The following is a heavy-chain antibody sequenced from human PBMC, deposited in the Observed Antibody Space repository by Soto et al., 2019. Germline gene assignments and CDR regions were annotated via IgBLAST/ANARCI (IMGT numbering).Heavy chain of an antibody. CDR1: GFTFSNYR. Sequence: GGSLRLSCAASGFTFSNYRMHWVRQAPGKGLVWVSRINIDGSGTTYADSGKGRFTISRDNAKNTVFLEMKNLRAEDTAVYYCARDSYAPHVWGQGTTVTVSS. J-gene: IGHJ6*02. CDR2: INIDGSGT. D-gene: IGHD4-17*01. V-gene: IGHV3-74*03. CDR3: ARDSYAPHV.